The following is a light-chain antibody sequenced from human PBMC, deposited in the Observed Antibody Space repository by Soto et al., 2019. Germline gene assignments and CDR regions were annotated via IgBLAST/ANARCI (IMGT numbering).Light chain of an antibody. V-gene: IGKV3-11*01. CDR3: QQRSNLIT. Sequence: EIVSTQSPATLSLSPGERATLSGRASQSVSSYLAWYQQKPGQAPRLLIYDASNRATGIPARFSGSGSGTDFTLTISSLEPEDFAVYYCQQRSNLITFGQGTRLEIK. CDR2: DAS. CDR1: QSVSSY. J-gene: IGKJ5*01.